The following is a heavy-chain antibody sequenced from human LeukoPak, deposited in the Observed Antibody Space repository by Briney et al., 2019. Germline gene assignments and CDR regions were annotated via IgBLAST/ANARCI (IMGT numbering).Heavy chain of an antibody. D-gene: IGHD4-11*01. CDR3: ARVRPVANFDY. V-gene: IGHV4-39*07. J-gene: IGHJ4*02. CDR2: IYYSGST. Sequence: SETLSLTCTVSGGSISSSSYYWGWIRQPPGKGLEWIGSIYYSGSTYYNPSLKSRVTISVDTSKNQFSLKLSSVAAADTAVYYCARVRPVANFDYWGQGTLVTVSS. CDR1: GGSISSSSYY.